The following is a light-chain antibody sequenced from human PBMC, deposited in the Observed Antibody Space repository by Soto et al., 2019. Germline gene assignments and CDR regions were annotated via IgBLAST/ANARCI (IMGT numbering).Light chain of an antibody. CDR1: QSVSSSY. Sequence: EIVLTQSPGTLSLSPGERATLSCRASQSVSSSYLAWYQQKPGQAPRLLIYAASSRATGIPDRFSGSGSGTEFTLTISRLEPEDFAVYYCQQYGSSPLYTFGQGTKLEIK. CDR2: AAS. J-gene: IGKJ2*01. V-gene: IGKV3-20*01. CDR3: QQYGSSPLYT.